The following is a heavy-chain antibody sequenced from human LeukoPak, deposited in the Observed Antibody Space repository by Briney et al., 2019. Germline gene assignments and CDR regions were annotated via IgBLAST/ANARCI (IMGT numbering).Heavy chain of an antibody. Sequence: SETLSLTCAVSGGSISRSGYYWGWIRQPPGKGLEWIGNIFYSGTTYYNPSLKSRVTISVDTSKNQFSLRLNSVTAADTAVYYCARSREGNSNLEYWGQGTLVTVSS. J-gene: IGHJ4*02. CDR2: IFYSGTT. D-gene: IGHD4-23*01. CDR1: GGSISRSGYY. V-gene: IGHV4-39*01. CDR3: ARSREGNSNLEY.